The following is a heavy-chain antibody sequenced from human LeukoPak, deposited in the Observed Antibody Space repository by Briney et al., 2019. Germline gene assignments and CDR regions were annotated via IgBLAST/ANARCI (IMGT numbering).Heavy chain of an antibody. CDR2: INPDSGDT. Sequence: ASVKVSCKTSGYTFTGYYIHWVRQAPGQGLEWMGWINPDSGDTNSAQKFQGRVTMTTDTSISTAYMELSRLRSDDTAVYYCARDGRTYYYDSSGYTGDAFDIWGQGTMVTVSS. CDR1: GYTFTGYY. D-gene: IGHD3-22*01. CDR3: ARDGRTYYYDSSGYTGDAFDI. J-gene: IGHJ3*02. V-gene: IGHV1-2*02.